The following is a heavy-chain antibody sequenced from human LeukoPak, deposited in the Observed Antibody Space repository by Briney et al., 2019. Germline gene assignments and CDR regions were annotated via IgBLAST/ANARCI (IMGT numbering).Heavy chain of an antibody. CDR1: GFTFSSYS. Sequence: GGSLRLPCAASGFTFSSYSMNWVRQAPGKGLEWVSSISSSSSYVYYADSVKGRFTISRNNAKNSLYLQMNSLRAEDTAVYYCARENIKDTVTNDYWGQGTLVTVSS. CDR3: ARENIKDTVTNDY. CDR2: ISSSSSYV. D-gene: IGHD4-17*01. V-gene: IGHV3-21*01. J-gene: IGHJ4*02.